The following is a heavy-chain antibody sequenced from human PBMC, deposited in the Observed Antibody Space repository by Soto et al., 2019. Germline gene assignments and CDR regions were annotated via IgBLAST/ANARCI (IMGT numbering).Heavy chain of an antibody. Sequence: SETLSFTCTVSGGSISSYYWSWIRQPPGKGLEWIGYIYYSGSTNYNPSLKSRVTISVDTSKNQFSLKLSSVTAADTAVYYCARRDFKYYGSGKDAFDIWGQGTMVTVSS. V-gene: IGHV4-59*08. D-gene: IGHD3-10*01. CDR3: ARRDFKYYGSGKDAFDI. CDR1: GGSISSYY. CDR2: IYYSGST. J-gene: IGHJ3*02.